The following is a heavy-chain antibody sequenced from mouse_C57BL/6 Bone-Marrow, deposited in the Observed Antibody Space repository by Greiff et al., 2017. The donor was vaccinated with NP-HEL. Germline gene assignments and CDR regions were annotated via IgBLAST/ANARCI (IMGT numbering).Heavy chain of an antibody. D-gene: IGHD3-2*02. J-gene: IGHJ2*01. V-gene: IGHV1-59*01. CDR3: ARRKTAQDDY. Sequence: QVQLQQPGAELVRPGTSVKLSCKASGYTFPSYWMHWVKQRPGQGLEWIGVIDPSDSYTNYNQKFKGKATLTVDTSSSTAYMQLSSLTSEDSAVYYCARRKTAQDDYWGQGTTLTVSS. CDR1: GYTFPSYW. CDR2: IDPSDSYT.